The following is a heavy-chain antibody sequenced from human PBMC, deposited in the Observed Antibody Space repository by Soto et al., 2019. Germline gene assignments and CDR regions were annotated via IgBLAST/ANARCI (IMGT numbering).Heavy chain of an antibody. CDR3: ATRRDASYYYGMDV. CDR2: ISGSGGST. D-gene: IGHD2-2*01. V-gene: IGHV3-23*01. Sequence: LRLSCAASGFTFSTYAMSWVRQAPGKGLEWVSAISGSGGSTYYADSVKGRFTISRDNSKNTLFLQMNSLRAEDTAVYYCATRRDASYYYGMDVWGQGTTVTVSS. CDR1: GFTFSTYA. J-gene: IGHJ6*02.